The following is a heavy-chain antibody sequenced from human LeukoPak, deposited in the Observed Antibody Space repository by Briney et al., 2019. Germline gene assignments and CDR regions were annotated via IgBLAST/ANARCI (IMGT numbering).Heavy chain of an antibody. Sequence: SETLSLTCTVSGGSISSYYWSWLRQSPGKGLEWIGYIYYTGSTNYNPSLKSRVTISVDTSKNQFSLNLRTVTSADTAVYYCTRVHYSGSGLSSYFDYWGQGTLVTVSS. CDR2: IYYTGST. D-gene: IGHD3-10*01. V-gene: IGHV4-59*01. CDR3: TRVHYSGSGLSSYFDY. CDR1: GGSISSYY. J-gene: IGHJ4*02.